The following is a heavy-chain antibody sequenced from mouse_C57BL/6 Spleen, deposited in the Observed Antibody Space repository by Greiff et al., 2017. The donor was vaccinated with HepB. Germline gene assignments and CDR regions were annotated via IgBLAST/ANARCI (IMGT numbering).Heavy chain of an antibody. CDR2: ISDGGSYT. CDR1: GFTFSSYA. V-gene: IGHV5-4*01. J-gene: IGHJ1*03. CDR3: ARVGRRNWYFDV. Sequence: EVHLVESGGGLVKPGGSLKLSCAASGFTFSSYAMSWVRQTPEKRLEWVATISDGGSYTYYPDNVKGRFTISRDNAKNNLYLQMSHLKSEDTAMYYCARVGRRNWYFDVWGTGTTVTVSS.